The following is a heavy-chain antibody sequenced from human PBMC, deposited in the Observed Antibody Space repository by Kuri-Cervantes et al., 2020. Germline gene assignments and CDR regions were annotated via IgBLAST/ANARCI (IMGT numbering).Heavy chain of an antibody. CDR3: ARVIVVVVAATP. V-gene: IGHV4-59*12. J-gene: IGHJ5*02. D-gene: IGHD2-15*01. CDR1: GGSISSYY. CDR2: IYYSGST. Sequence: SETLSLTCTVSGGSISSYYWSWIRQPPGKGLEWIGSIYYSGSTYYNPSLKSRVTISVDTSKNQFSLKLSSVTAADTAVYYCARVIVVVVAATPWGQGTLVTVSS.